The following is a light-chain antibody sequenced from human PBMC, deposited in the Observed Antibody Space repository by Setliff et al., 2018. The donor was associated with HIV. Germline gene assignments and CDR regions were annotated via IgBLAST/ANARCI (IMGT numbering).Light chain of an antibody. CDR1: SNDVGVYSY. J-gene: IGLJ1*01. CDR2: DVS. CDR3: CSYTSYSTLYV. V-gene: IGLV2-14*03. Sequence: QSVLTQPASVSGSPGQSITISCTGTSNDVGVYSYVSWYQHHPGKAPKLIIYDVSRRPPGISNRFSGSKSGNTASLTISGLQADDEADYYCCSYTSYSTLYVFGGGTKVTVL.